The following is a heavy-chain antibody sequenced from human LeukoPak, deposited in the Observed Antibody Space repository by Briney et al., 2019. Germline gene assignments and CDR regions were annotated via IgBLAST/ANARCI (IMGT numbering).Heavy chain of an antibody. V-gene: IGHV3-23*01. J-gene: IGHJ3*01. CDR1: GFPFSEFA. CDR2: IRGSGGGS. CDR3: GRDPNGDYVGAFEF. D-gene: IGHD4-17*01. Sequence: PGGSLRLSCEGSGFPFSEFAMTWVRQAPGKGLEWVSSIRGSGGGSSYADPVKGRFTMTRDNSKSTLYLQMNSLRAGDTAVYFCGRDPNGDYVGAFEFWGQGTLVTVSS.